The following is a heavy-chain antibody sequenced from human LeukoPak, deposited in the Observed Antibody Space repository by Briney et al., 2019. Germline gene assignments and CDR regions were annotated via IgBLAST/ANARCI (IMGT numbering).Heavy chain of an antibody. D-gene: IGHD3-22*01. V-gene: IGHV3-7*01. CDR2: IKQDGSEK. J-gene: IGHJ4*02. CDR3: ARGDQPDYYDSSGYYFDY. Sequence: PGGSLRLSCAASGFTFSSYWMIWVRQAPGKGLEGVANIKQDGSEKYYVDSVKGRFTIPRDNAKNSLYLQMNSLSAEDTAVYYCARGDQPDYYDSSGYYFDYWGQGTLVTVSS. CDR1: GFTFSSYW.